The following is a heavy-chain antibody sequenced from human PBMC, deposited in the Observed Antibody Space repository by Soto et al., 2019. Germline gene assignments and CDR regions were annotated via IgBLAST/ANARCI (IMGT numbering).Heavy chain of an antibody. CDR1: GGTFSSYA. CDR3: ARGAGKIRFLEWQSRVGYGMDV. Sequence: QVQLVQSGAEVKKPGSSVKVSCKASGGTFSSYAISWVRQAPGQGLEWMGGIIPIFGTANYAQKFQGRVTITADESTSTAYMELSSLRSEDTAVYYCARGAGKIRFLEWQSRVGYGMDVWGQGTTVTVSS. D-gene: IGHD3-3*01. J-gene: IGHJ6*02. V-gene: IGHV1-69*01. CDR2: IIPIFGTA.